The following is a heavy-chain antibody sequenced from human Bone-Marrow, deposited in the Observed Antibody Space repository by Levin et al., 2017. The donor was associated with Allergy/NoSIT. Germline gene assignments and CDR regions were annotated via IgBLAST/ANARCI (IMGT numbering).Heavy chain of an antibody. CDR2: ISGSGGVT. V-gene: IGHV3-23*01. Sequence: GESLKISCAASGFTFSNYALSWVRQAPGKGLEGVSAISGSGGVTYYADSVKGRFTISRDSSKNTLYLQMSSLRAEDTAVYYCAKSLADYSDRSAYGALDYWGQGTLVTVSS. CDR1: GFTFSNYA. D-gene: IGHD3-22*01. CDR3: AKSLADYSDRSAYGALDY. J-gene: IGHJ4*02.